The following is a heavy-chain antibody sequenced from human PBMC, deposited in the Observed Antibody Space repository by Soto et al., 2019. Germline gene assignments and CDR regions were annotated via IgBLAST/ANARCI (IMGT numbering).Heavy chain of an antibody. Sequence: QVQLVQSGAEVKKPGASVKVSCKASGYTFTSYDINWVRQATGQGLERMGWMNPNSGNTGYAQKFQGRVTMTRNTSISTAYMELSSLRSEDTAVYYCARGGIVLMVYATQPFDYWGQGTLVTVSS. CDR3: ARGGIVLMVYATQPFDY. V-gene: IGHV1-8*01. J-gene: IGHJ4*02. D-gene: IGHD2-8*01. CDR2: MNPNSGNT. CDR1: GYTFTSYD.